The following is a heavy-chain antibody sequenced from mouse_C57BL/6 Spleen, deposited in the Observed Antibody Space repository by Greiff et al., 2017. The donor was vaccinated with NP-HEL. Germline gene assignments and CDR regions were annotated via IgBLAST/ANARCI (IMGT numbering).Heavy chain of an antibody. CDR2: IRLKSDNSAS. J-gene: IGHJ4*01. CDR1: GFTFSNYW. CDR3: TYYTSSSYKAMDY. D-gene: IGHD1-1*01. V-gene: IGHV6-3*01. Sequence: EVKVEESGGGLVQPGGSMKLSCVASGFTFSNYWMHWVRQSPEQGLEWVAQIRLKSDNSASHSAESVKGRFTISRDDSKSYVYLQMNNLRAEDAGIYYCTYYTSSSYKAMDYWGQGTSVTVSS.